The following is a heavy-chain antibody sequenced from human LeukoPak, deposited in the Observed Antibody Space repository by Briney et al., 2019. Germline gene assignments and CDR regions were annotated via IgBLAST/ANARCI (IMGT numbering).Heavy chain of an antibody. Sequence: GGSLRLSCAASGFRFNNAWMTWVRQAPGKGLDWVATVLCNGNKHYGDSVKGRFTISRDVSKNTLDLQMNSLRPEDTAIYYCAKGGVPGTENWFGPWGQGTLVTVSS. V-gene: IGHV3-30*18. J-gene: IGHJ5*02. CDR2: VLCNGNK. D-gene: IGHD3-10*01. CDR3: AKGGVPGTENWFGP. CDR1: GFRFNNAW.